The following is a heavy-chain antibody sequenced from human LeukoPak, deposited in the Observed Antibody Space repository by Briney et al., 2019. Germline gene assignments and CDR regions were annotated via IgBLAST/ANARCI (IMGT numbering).Heavy chain of an antibody. CDR3: ARHPRLQEGAFDI. J-gene: IGHJ3*02. CDR1: GYSINSGYY. CDR2: IYHSGST. Sequence: PSETLSLTCTVSGYSINSGYYWGWIRQPPGKGLEWIGSIYHSGSTYFNPSLKSRVTISVDTSKNQFSLKLSSVTAADTAVYYCARHPRLQEGAFDIWGQGTMVTVSS. V-gene: IGHV4-38-2*02.